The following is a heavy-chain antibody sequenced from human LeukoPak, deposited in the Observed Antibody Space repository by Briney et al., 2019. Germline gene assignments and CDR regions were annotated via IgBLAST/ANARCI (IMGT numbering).Heavy chain of an antibody. V-gene: IGHV6-1*01. CDR3: AREDYNWNWGWSFDI. D-gene: IGHD1-7*01. CDR1: GDSVSSNSAA. J-gene: IGHJ3*02. CDR2: TYYRSRWYN. Sequence: SQTLSLTCAISGDSVSSNSAAWNWIRQSPSRGLEWLGRTYYRSRWYNDYAVSVKSRITINPDTSKNQFSLQLNSVTPEDTAVYYCAREDYNWNWGWSFDIWGQGTMVTVSS.